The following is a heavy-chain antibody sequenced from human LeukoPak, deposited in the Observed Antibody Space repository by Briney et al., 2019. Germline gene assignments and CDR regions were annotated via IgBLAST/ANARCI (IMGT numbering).Heavy chain of an antibody. Sequence: GGSLRLSRVASGFTFSRYAMAWVRQAPGKGLEWVSSISDDATGKYYADSVKGRFTISRDNSKNTLYLQMNSLRAEDTAVYYCARVGGSYGDFDYWGQGTLVTVSS. J-gene: IGHJ4*02. D-gene: IGHD1-26*01. V-gene: IGHV3-23*01. CDR1: GFTFSRYA. CDR2: ISDDATGK. CDR3: ARVGGSYGDFDY.